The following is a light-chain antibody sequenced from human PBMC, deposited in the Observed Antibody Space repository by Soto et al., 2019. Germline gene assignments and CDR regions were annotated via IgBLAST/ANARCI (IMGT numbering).Light chain of an antibody. CDR1: QSISSW. J-gene: IGKJ1*01. Sequence: DIQMTQSPSTLSASVGDRVTITCRASQSISSWLAWYQQKPGKAPKLLIYDASSLESVVPSRFSGSGSGTEFTLTSSILQPDDFATYYCQQYNSYWTFGQGTKVEIK. CDR3: QQYNSYWT. CDR2: DAS. V-gene: IGKV1-5*01.